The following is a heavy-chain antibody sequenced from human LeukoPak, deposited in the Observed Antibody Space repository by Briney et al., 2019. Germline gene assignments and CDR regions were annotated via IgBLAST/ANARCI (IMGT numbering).Heavy chain of an antibody. CDR1: GFTFSSYS. Sequence: GGSLRLSCAASGFTFSSYSMNSVRQAPGKGREWVSSISSSSSYIYYAHSVRGRFTISRDNAKSSLYLQMNSRRAEDTAVYYCARDQQWLYYFDYWGQGTLVTVSS. J-gene: IGHJ4*02. CDR2: ISSSSSYI. CDR3: ARDQQWLYYFDY. V-gene: IGHV3-21*01. D-gene: IGHD6-19*01.